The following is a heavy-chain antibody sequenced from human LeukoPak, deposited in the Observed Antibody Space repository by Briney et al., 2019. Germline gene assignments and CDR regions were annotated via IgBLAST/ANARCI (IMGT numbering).Heavy chain of an antibody. Sequence: GGSLRLFCAASGFTFRSYSMNLVRQAPGKGLEWVSSISSSSSYIYYADSVKGRFTISRDNAKNSLYLQMNSLRAEDTAVYYCARDEFQMATISAAYWGQGTLVTVSS. V-gene: IGHV3-21*01. CDR3: ARDEFQMATISAAY. D-gene: IGHD5-12*01. CDR2: ISSSSSYI. CDR1: GFTFRSYS. J-gene: IGHJ4*02.